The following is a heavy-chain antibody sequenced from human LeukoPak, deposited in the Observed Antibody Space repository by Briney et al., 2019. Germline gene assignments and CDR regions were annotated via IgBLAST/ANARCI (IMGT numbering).Heavy chain of an antibody. J-gene: IGHJ3*02. D-gene: IGHD2-2*01. CDR3: ARGTSRDDAFDI. CDR2: MNPNSGIT. V-gene: IGHV1-8*01. Sequence: ASVKVSCKASGYTFTSYDINWVRQATGQGLEWMGWMNPNSGITGYAQKFQGRVTITRNTSISTAYMELSSLRSEDTAVYYCARGTSRDDAFDIWGQGTMVTVSS. CDR1: GYTFTSYD.